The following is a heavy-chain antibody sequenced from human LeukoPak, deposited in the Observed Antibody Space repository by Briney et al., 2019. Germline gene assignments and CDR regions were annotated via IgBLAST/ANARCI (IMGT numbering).Heavy chain of an antibody. CDR3: ARDLYFYSVSTCYYIPSFDH. V-gene: IGHV1-2*02. CDR1: GYTITDHF. J-gene: IGHJ5*02. D-gene: IGHD3-9*01. Sequence: ASVKVSCKASGYTITDHFIHGVRQAPGRGPERMGWINPNTAGTNYAQNFQGRVTMTRETSIATVYMEMNRLTSDDTAVYYCARDLYFYSVSTCYYIPSFDHWGQGTQVTVTS. CDR2: INPNTAGT.